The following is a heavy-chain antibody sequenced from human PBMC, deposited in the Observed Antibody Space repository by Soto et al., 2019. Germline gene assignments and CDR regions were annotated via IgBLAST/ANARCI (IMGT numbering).Heavy chain of an antibody. CDR2: ISYDGSNK. CDR3: AKRVVWSGYYMTGS. Sequence: PGGSLRLSCAVSGFTFSSYGMHWVRQAPGKGLEWVAVISYDGSNKYYADSVKGRFTISRDNSKNTLYLQMNSLRAEDTAVYYCAKRVVWSGYYMTGSWGQGTLVTVSS. V-gene: IGHV3-30*18. D-gene: IGHD3-3*01. CDR1: GFTFSSYG. J-gene: IGHJ1*01.